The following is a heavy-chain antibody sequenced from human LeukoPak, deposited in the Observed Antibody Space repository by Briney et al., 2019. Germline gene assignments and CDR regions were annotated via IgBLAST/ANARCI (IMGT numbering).Heavy chain of an antibody. CDR3: AREGRDGYNH. D-gene: IGHD5-12*01. Sequence: SSETLSLTCTVSGGSISSYYWSWIRQPPGKGLEWIGYINYSGSTNYNPSLKSRVTISVDTSKNQFSLKLSSATAADTAVYYCAREGRDGYNHWGQGTLVTVSS. J-gene: IGHJ5*02. CDR2: INYSGST. CDR1: GGSISSYY. V-gene: IGHV4-59*01.